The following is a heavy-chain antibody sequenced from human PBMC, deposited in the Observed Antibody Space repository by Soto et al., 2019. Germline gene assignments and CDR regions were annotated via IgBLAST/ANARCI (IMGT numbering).Heavy chain of an antibody. V-gene: IGHV3-21*01. CDR3: AGGVHPNYYYGMDV. CDR2: ISSSSSYI. Sequence: RGSLRLSCAASGFTFSSYSMNWVRQAPGKGLEWVSSISSSSSYIYYADSVKGRFTISRDNAKNSLYLQMNSLRAEDTAVYYCAGGVHPNYYYGMDVWGQGTTVTVSS. CDR1: GFTFSSYS. D-gene: IGHD1-1*01. J-gene: IGHJ6*02.